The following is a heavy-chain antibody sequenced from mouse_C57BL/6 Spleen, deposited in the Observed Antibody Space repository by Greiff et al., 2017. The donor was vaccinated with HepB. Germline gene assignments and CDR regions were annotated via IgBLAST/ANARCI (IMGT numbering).Heavy chain of an antibody. CDR2: IHPNSGST. J-gene: IGHJ1*03. CDR3: ASYGSSYRWYFDV. CDR1: GYTFTSYW. Sequence: VQLQQSGAELVKPGASVKLSCKASGYTFTSYWMHWVKQRPGQGLEWIGMIHPNSGSTNYNEKFKSKATLTVDKSSSTAYMQLSSLTSEDSAVYYCASYGSSYRWYFDVWGTGTTVTVSS. V-gene: IGHV1-64*01. D-gene: IGHD1-1*01.